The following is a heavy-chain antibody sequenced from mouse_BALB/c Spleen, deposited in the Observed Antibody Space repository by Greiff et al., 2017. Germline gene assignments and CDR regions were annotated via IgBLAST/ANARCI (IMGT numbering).Heavy chain of an antibody. CDR1: GYSITSGYY. J-gene: IGHJ3*01. V-gene: IGHV3-6*02. CDR2: ISYDGSN. D-gene: IGHD4-1*01. Sequence: EVKLVESGPGLVKPSQSLSLTCSVTGYSITSGYYWNWIRQFPGNKLEWMGYISYDGSNNYNPSLKNRISITRDTSKNQFFLKLNSVTTEDTATYYCASGGTGTFAYWGQGTLVTVSA. CDR3: ASGGTGTFAY.